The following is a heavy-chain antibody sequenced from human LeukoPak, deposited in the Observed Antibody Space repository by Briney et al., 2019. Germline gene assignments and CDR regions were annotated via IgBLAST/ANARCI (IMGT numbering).Heavy chain of an antibody. CDR3: ARDTRTYSGYAALDF. Sequence: ASVKVSCKASGYTFTNYGFSWVRQAPGQGLEWMGWITAYNGNTNYAQKLQGRVTMTTDTSTSTAYMELRSLTSNDTAVYYCARDTRTYSGYAALDFWGQGTMVTVSS. CDR2: ITAYNGNT. D-gene: IGHD5-12*01. V-gene: IGHV1-18*01. J-gene: IGHJ3*01. CDR1: GYTFTNYG.